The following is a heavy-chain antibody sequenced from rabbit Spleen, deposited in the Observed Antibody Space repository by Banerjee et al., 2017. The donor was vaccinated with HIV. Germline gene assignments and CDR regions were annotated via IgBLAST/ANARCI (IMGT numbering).Heavy chain of an antibody. V-gene: IGHV1S47*01. CDR2: IDPVFSST. Sequence: QELLVESGGGLVQPGGSLKLSCNASGFVISSYGVSWVRQAPGEGLEWIGCIDPVFSSTYYANRVNGRFSISSPNAQNTLFLRLNSLTAADSATYFCVREVAAKFGLWGPGTLVTVS. CDR1: GFVISSYG. CDR3: VREVAAKFGL. D-gene: IGHD4-1*01. J-gene: IGHJ4*01.